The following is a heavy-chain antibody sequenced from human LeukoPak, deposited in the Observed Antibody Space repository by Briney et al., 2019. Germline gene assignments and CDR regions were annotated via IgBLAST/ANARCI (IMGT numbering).Heavy chain of an antibody. Sequence: ASVKVSCKASGYTFTGYYMHWVRQAPGQGLEWMGWINPKSGGTNYAQKFQGRVTMTRDTSISTAYMEMSRLRSEDTAVYYCAREIGPRQLHLWGSAFDYWGQGTLVTVSS. CDR1: GYTFTGYY. V-gene: IGHV1-2*02. CDR3: AREIGPRQLHLWGSAFDY. CDR2: INPKSGGT. D-gene: IGHD5-18*01. J-gene: IGHJ4*02.